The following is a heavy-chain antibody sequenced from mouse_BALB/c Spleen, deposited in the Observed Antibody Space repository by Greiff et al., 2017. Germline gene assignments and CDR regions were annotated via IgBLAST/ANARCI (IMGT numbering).Heavy chain of an antibody. V-gene: IGHV1S29*02. CDR3: ARDITTATGYFDY. J-gene: IGHJ2*01. CDR1: GYTFTDYN. D-gene: IGHD1-2*01. Sequence: VQLQQPGAELVKPGASVKMSCKASGYTFTDYNMHWVKQSHGKSLEWIGYIYPYNGGTGYNQKFKSKATLTVDNSSSTAYMELRSLTSEDSAVYYCARDITTATGYFDYWGQGTTLTVSS. CDR2: IYPYNGGT.